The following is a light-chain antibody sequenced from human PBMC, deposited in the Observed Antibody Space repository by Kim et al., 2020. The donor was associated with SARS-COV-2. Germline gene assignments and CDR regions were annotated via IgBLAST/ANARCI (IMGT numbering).Light chain of an antibody. CDR3: RRYYNTPWT. CDR2: WAS. J-gene: IGKJ1*01. Sequence: DIVMTQSPDSLAVSLGERATINCKSSQSVLYASNNKNYLAWYQQKPGQPPKLLIYWASTRESGVPDRFSGSGSGTDFTLTISSLQAEDVAIYYCRRYYNTPWTVGQGAKVESK. CDR1: QSVLYASNNKNY. V-gene: IGKV4-1*01.